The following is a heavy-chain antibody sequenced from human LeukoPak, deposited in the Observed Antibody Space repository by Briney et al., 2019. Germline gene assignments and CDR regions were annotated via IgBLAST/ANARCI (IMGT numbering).Heavy chain of an antibody. V-gene: IGHV3-23*03. D-gene: IGHD2-2*01. Sequence: PGGSLRLSCVGSGFTFSSYGLIWVRQAPGKGPEWVSVTYSGGTTYYADSVEGRFTISRDSAKNTLYLQMNSLRTEDTAVYYCAKEGGLGYCSTTSCAFAHWGRGTLVTVSS. CDR2: TYSGGTT. CDR1: GFTFSSYG. J-gene: IGHJ4*02. CDR3: AKEGGLGYCSTTSCAFAH.